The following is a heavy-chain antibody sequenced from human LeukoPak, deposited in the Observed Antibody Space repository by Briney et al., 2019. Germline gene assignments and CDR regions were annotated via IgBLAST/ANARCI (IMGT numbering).Heavy chain of an antibody. V-gene: IGHV3-73*01. CDR3: TRTTVTSDNYYYGMDV. D-gene: IGHD4-17*01. CDR1: GFTFSGSA. Sequence: PGGSLKLSCAASGFTFSGSAMHWVRQASGKGLEWVGRIRSKANSYATAYAASVKGRFTISRDDSKNTAYLQMNSLKTEDPAVYYCTRTTVTSDNYYYGMDVGGQGTTVTVSS. CDR2: IRSKANSYAT. J-gene: IGHJ6*02.